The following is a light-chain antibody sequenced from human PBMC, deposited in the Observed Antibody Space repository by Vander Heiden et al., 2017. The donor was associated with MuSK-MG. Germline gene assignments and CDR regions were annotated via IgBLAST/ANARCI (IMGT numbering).Light chain of an antibody. CDR3: QQYESLART. J-gene: IGKJ1*01. V-gene: IGKV1-5*03. CDR2: KAS. Sequence: GDRVAITCRASQSISSWLAWYQQKPGKAPKLLIYKASTLQSGVPSRFSGTGSGTEFTLTITSLQPDDFATYYCQQYESLARTFGQGTKVE. CDR1: QSISSW.